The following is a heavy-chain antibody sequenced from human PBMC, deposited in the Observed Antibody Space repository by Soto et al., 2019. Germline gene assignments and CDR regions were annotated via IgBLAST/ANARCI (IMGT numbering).Heavy chain of an antibody. CDR3: AREGGLYSSGFPDY. CDR1: GGTLSSYA. Sequence: ASVELSCTASGGTLSSYASSWVRQATGQGLEWMGWISANNGTTNYAQKIQGRVTMTTDTSTSTAYMELRSLRSDDTAVYYCAREGGLYSSGFPDYWGQGTLVTVSS. CDR2: ISANNGTT. V-gene: IGHV1-18*01. D-gene: IGHD6-19*01. J-gene: IGHJ4*02.